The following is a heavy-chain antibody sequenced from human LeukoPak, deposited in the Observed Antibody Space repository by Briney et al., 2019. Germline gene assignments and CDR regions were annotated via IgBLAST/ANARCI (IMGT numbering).Heavy chain of an antibody. CDR2: IYSGDSI. J-gene: IGHJ4*02. Sequence: PGGSLRLSCAASGFTFSSYAMSWVRQAPGKGLEWVSVIYSGDSIYYADSVKGRFTISRDNSENTLYLQMNSLRAEDTAVYYCARTFDYWGQGTLVTVSS. CDR1: GFTFSSYA. CDR3: ARTFDY. V-gene: IGHV3-66*01.